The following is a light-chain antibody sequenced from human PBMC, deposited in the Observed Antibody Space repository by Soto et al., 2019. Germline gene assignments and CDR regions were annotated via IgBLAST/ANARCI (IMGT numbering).Light chain of an antibody. CDR3: SSYTSASALGI. CDR1: KFDIGRYDY. V-gene: IGLV2-14*01. CDR2: EVN. Sequence: QSALTQPASVSGSPGQTITISCAGTKFDIGRYDYVSWYRQHPGEAPKLIISEVNNRPSGVSNRFSGSKSGNTASLTIFGLQVEDEALYFCSSYTSASALGIFGGGTQLTVL. J-gene: IGLJ2*01.